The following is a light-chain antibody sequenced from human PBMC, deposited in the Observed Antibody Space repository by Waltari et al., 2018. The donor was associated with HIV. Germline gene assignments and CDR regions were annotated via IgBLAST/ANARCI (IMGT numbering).Light chain of an antibody. CDR3: QQFYSSPYS. CDR1: QDISTA. J-gene: IGKJ2*03. CDR2: DAS. V-gene: IGKV1-13*02. Sequence: AIQLTQSPSSLSASVGVRVTISCRASQDISTALAWYQQKPGKAPKLLIYDASNLESGVPSRFSGSGSGTDCTLTISSLQPEDFATYYCQQFYSSPYSFGQGTKLEIK.